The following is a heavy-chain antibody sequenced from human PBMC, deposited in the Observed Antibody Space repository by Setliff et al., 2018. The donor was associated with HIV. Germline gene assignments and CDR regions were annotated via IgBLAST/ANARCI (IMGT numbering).Heavy chain of an antibody. J-gene: IGHJ4*02. Sequence: PSETLSLTCAVSGGSISSSNWWSWIRQPPGKGLEWVGEIYHSGSTNYNPSLRSRVTISVDKSQNQFSLKLSSVTAADTAAYYCARKVGGDFDYWGQGTLVTVSS. V-gene: IGHV4-4*02. CDR2: IYHSGST. D-gene: IGHD2-2*01. CDR3: ARKVGGDFDY. CDR1: GGSISSSNW.